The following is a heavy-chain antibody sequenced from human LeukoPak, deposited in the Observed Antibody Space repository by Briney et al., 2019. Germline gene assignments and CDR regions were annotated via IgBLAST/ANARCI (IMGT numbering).Heavy chain of an antibody. CDR1: GGSVSSGDYY. J-gene: IGHJ3*02. CDR3: AGSFSGSYHSAFDI. Sequence: SQTLSLTCTVSGGSVSSGDYYWSRIRQPPGKGLEWIGYIYYSGSTYYNPSLKSRVTISVDTSKNQFSLKLSSVTAADTAVYYCAGSFSGSYHSAFDIWGQGTMVTVSS. CDR2: IYYSGST. D-gene: IGHD1-26*01. V-gene: IGHV4-30-4*08.